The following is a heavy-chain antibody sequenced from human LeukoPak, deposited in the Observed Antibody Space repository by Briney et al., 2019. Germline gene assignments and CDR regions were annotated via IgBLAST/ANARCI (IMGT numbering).Heavy chain of an antibody. D-gene: IGHD2-15*01. Sequence: SQTLSLTCAVSGGSISSGGYSWSWIRQPPGKGLEWIGFIYHSGNTYYSPSLKSRVTISIDRSNNQFSLKLSSVTAADTAVYYCARGRVVAADGGAFDIWGQGTMVTVSS. V-gene: IGHV4-30-2*01. J-gene: IGHJ3*02. CDR1: GGSISSGGYS. CDR3: ARGRVVAADGGAFDI. CDR2: IYHSGNT.